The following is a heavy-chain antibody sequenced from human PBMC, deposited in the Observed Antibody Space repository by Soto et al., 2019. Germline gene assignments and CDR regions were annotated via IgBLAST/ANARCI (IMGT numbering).Heavy chain of an antibody. D-gene: IGHD3-9*01. CDR3: AKEMNGYYDILTGYGGMDV. V-gene: IGHV3-23*01. J-gene: IGHJ6*02. Sequence: LRLSCAASGFTFSSYAMIWVRHAPGKGLEWVSAISGSGGSTYYADSVKGRFTISRDNSKNTLYLQMNSLRAEDTAVYYCAKEMNGYYDILTGYGGMDVWGQGTTVTVSS. CDR2: ISGSGGST. CDR1: GFTFSSYA.